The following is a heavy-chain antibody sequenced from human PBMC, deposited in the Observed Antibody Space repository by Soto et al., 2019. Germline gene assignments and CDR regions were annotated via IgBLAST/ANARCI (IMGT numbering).Heavy chain of an antibody. Sequence: ASVKVSCKASGFTFTSSAVQWVRQARGQRREWIGWIVVGSGNTNYAQKFQERVTITRDMSTSTAYMELSSLRSEDTAVYYCAATSPGQPRWYGRDYSCQATLVTVSS. CDR1: GFTFTSSA. J-gene: IGHJ4*02. CDR3: AATSPGQPRWYGRDY. D-gene: IGHD3-10*01. V-gene: IGHV1-58*01. CDR2: IVVGSGNT.